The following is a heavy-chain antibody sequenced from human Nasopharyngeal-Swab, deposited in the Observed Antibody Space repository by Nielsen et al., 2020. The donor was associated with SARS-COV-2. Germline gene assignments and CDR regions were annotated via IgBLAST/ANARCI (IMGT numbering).Heavy chain of an antibody. CDR3: ARDALTGGVDY. Sequence: GGSLRLSCEASGFIFSSYWMSWVRQAPGKGLEWVANIKQDGSEKNYVDSVKGRCSISRDTTKNSLYLQMNSLRAEDTAVYYCARDALTGGVDYWGQGTLVTVSS. CDR2: IKQDGSEK. V-gene: IGHV3-7*03. D-gene: IGHD7-27*01. CDR1: GFIFSSYW. J-gene: IGHJ4*02.